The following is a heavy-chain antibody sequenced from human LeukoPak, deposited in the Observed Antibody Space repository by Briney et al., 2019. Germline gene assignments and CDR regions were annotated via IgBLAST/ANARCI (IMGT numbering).Heavy chain of an antibody. D-gene: IGHD3-22*01. CDR1: GGSISSGDYY. CDR3: ARDSDSSGYYLFDY. CDR2: IYYSGST. V-gene: IGHV4-30-4*01. J-gene: IGHJ4*02. Sequence: SETLSLTCTVSGGSISSGDYYWSWIRQPPGKGLEWIVYIYYSGSTYYNPSLKSRVTISVDTSKNQFSLKLSSVTAADTAVYYCARDSDSSGYYLFDYWGQGTLVTVSS.